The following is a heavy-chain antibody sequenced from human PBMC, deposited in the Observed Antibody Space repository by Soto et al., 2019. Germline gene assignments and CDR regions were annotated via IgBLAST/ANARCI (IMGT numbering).Heavy chain of an antibody. V-gene: IGHV1-3*01. Sequence: QVQLVQSGAEVKKPGASVKVSCKASGYTFTSYAMHWVRQAPGQRLEWMGWINAGNGNTKYSQKFQGRVTITRDTSASTAYMELSSQRSEDTAVYYCARPPGYSSERGDYWGQGTLVTVSS. J-gene: IGHJ4*02. CDR2: INAGNGNT. D-gene: IGHD6-25*01. CDR1: GYTFTSYA. CDR3: ARPPGYSSERGDY.